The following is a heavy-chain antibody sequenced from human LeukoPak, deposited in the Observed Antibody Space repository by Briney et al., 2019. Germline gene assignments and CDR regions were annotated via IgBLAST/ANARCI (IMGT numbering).Heavy chain of an antibody. CDR3: AREYGSGRFPPGGY. CDR1: GGSFSGYY. CDR2: INHSGGT. J-gene: IGHJ4*02. D-gene: IGHD3-10*01. V-gene: IGHV4-34*01. Sequence: SETLSLTCAVYGGSFSGYYWSWIRQPPGKGLEWIGEINHSGGTNYNPSLKSRVTMLIDTSKNQFSLRLNSVTAADTAVYFCAREYGSGRFPPGGYWGQGTLVTVSS.